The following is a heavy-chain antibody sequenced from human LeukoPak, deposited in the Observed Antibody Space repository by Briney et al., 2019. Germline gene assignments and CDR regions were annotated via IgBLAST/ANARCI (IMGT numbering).Heavy chain of an antibody. CDR1: GFTLSTNA. J-gene: IGHJ4*02. CDR2: ISGSGVST. Sequence: PGGSLRLSCLTSGFTLSTNAMSWVRQAPGKGLEWVSGISGSGVSTYYADSVKGRFTTSRDNSRNSLYLQMNSLRAEDTAVYYCAKDEKQWLVRNFDYWGQGTLVTVSS. D-gene: IGHD6-19*01. CDR3: AKDEKQWLVRNFDY. V-gene: IGHV3-23*01.